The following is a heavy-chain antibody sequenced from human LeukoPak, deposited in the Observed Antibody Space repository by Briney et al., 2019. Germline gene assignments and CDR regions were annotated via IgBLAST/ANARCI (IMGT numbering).Heavy chain of an antibody. CDR1: GVTFSSYS. CDR3: ARGSGSSSWYNYFDY. CDR2: ISSSGSYI. J-gene: IGHJ4*02. V-gene: IGHV3-21*01. D-gene: IGHD6-13*01. Sequence: GGSLRLSCAASGVTFSSYSMNWVRQAPGKGLEWVSSISSSGSYIFYADSVKGRFTISRDNAKNSLYLQMNSLRAEDTAMYHCARGSGSSSWYNYFDYWGQGTLVTVSS.